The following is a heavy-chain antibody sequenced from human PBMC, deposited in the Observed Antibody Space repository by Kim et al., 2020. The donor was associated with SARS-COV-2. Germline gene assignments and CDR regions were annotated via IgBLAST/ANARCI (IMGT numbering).Heavy chain of an antibody. J-gene: IGHJ4*02. V-gene: IGHV3-43*02. CDR1: GFTFDDYA. CDR3: AKDRQWLRSGSYPDY. D-gene: IGHD1-26*01. CDR2: ISGDGGST. Sequence: GGSLRLSCAASGFTFDDYAMHWVRQAPGKGLEWVSLISGDGGSTYYADSVKGRFTISRDNSKNSLYLQMNSLRTEDTALYYCAKDRQWLRSGSYPDYWGQGTLVTVSS.